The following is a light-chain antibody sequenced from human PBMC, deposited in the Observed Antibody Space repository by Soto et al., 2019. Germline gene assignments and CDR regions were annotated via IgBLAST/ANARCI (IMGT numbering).Light chain of an antibody. CDR2: GVK. J-gene: IGLJ1*01. CDR3: SSYTPSYFYV. Sequence: QSALTQPASVSGSPGQSITISCTGSGRDIGAYNYVSWYQQHPGKAPKLIIYGVKNRPSGVSNRFSASKSAFTASLTIPGLQAEDEADYYCSSYTPSYFYVFGPGTKLTVL. CDR1: GRDIGAYNY. V-gene: IGLV2-14*01.